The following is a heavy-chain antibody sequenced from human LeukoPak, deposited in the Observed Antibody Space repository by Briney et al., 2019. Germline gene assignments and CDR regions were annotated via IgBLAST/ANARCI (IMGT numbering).Heavy chain of an antibody. CDR1: GYSFTSYW. V-gene: IGHV5-51*01. D-gene: IGHD3-10*01. CDR2: IYPGDSDT. CDR3: ARSMVRGVITPGAFDI. Sequence: GESLKISCKGSGYSFTSYWIVWVRQMPGKGLEWMVIIYPGDSDTTYSPSFQDQVTFSADKSINTAYLQWSSLKASDTAMYYCARSMVRGVITPGAFDIWGQGTMVSVSS. J-gene: IGHJ3*02.